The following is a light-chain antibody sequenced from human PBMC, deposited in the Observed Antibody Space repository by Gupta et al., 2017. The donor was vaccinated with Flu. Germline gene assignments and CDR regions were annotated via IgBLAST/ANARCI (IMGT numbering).Light chain of an antibody. V-gene: IGKV1-39*01. CDR3: QQSYNTPTT. CDR2: AAS. Sequence: GDRVTITCRASQSISSYLNWYQQKPGTAPKLLIYAASSLQSGVPSRFSGSGSGTDFTLTISSLQPEDFATYYCQQSYNTPTTFGQGTKVEIK. J-gene: IGKJ1*01. CDR1: QSISSY.